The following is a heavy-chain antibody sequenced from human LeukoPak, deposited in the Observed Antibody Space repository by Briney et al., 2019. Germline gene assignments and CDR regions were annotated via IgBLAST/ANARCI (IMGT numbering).Heavy chain of an antibody. Sequence: PSETLSLTCTVSGGSIRSYYWSWIRQPPGKGLEWVAHNHDSGSTSYNPSLKSRLTMSVDTSKNQFSLRLTSVAAADTAVYYCARHLSVGSYPLDHWGQGTLVTVSS. CDR3: ARHLSVGSYPLDH. CDR1: GGSIRSYY. V-gene: IGHV4-59*08. CDR2: NHDSGST. D-gene: IGHD3-10*01. J-gene: IGHJ4*02.